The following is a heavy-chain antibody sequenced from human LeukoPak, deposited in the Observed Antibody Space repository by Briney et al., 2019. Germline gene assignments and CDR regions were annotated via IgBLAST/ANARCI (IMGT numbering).Heavy chain of an antibody. Sequence: PGGSLRLSCAASGFTFDDYAMHWVRQAPGKGLEWVSGISWNRGSIGYADSVKGRFTISRDNAKNSLYLQMNSLRAEDMALYYCAKDIGYSSSSGFDYWGQGTLVTVSS. CDR1: GFTFDDYA. V-gene: IGHV3-9*03. J-gene: IGHJ4*02. CDR2: ISWNRGSI. D-gene: IGHD6-6*01. CDR3: AKDIGYSSSSGFDY.